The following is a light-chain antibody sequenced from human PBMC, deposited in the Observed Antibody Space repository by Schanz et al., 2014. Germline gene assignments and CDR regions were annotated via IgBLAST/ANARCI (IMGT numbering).Light chain of an antibody. CDR1: QGISSY. CDR2: AAS. J-gene: IGKJ1*01. CDR3: QQYYSYPRT. Sequence: DIQMTQSPSTLSASVGDRVTITCRARQGISSYLAWYQQKPGKAPKLLIYAASTLQSGVPSRFSGSGSGTDFTLTISCLQSEDFATYYCQQYYSYPRTFGQGTKVEIK. V-gene: IGKV1-9*01.